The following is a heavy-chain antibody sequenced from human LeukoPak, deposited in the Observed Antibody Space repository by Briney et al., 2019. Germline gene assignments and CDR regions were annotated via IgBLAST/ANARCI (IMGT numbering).Heavy chain of an antibody. J-gene: IGHJ4*02. Sequence: SETPSLTCTVSGGSISSSSYYWGWIRQPPGKGLEWIGSMYYSGSTYYNPSLKSRVTISVDTSKNQFSLKLSSVTAADTAVYYCARDTDYWGQGTLVTVSS. CDR3: ARDTDY. CDR1: GGSISSSSYY. V-gene: IGHV4-39*07. CDR2: MYYSGST.